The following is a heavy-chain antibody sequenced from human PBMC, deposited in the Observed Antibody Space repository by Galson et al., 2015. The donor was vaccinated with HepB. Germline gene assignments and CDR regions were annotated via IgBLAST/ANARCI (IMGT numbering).Heavy chain of an antibody. CDR3: ARDWDCSGGKCYASDYFYGMDV. CDR2: ISSSSEYT. V-gene: IGHV3-11*06. CDR1: GFNFSDYY. J-gene: IGHJ6*02. D-gene: IGHD2-15*01. Sequence: SLRLSCAASGFNFSDYYMSWIRQAPGKGLEWVAHISSSSEYTNYAESVKGRFTISRDNAKNSVYLQMNSLRAEDMAVYYCARDWDCSGGKCYASDYFYGMDVWGQGTTVTVSS.